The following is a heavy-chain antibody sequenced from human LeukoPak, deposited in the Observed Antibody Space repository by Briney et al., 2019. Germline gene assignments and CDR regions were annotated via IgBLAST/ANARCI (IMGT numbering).Heavy chain of an antibody. CDR3: ARHFDWLLSHFDY. CDR2: VNSDGSGT. D-gene: IGHD3-9*01. V-gene: IGHV3-74*01. Sequence: GGSLRLSCAASGFTFSRYSMHWVRQAPGKGLVWVSHVNSDGSGTDYADSVKGRFTISRDNAKNSLYLQMNSLRAEDTAVYYCARHFDWLLSHFDYWGQGTLVTVSS. J-gene: IGHJ4*02. CDR1: GFTFSRYS.